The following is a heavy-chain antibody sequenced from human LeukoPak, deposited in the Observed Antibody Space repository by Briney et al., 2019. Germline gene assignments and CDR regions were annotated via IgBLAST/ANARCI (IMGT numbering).Heavy chain of an antibody. CDR3: AREPFDDAFDI. CDR1: GGSISSGNSY. J-gene: IGHJ3*02. CDR2: IYKSGTV. D-gene: IGHD3-9*01. V-gene: IGHV4-61*02. Sequence: SQTLSLTCSVSGGSISSGNSYWNWIRQPAGKGLGWIGRIYKSGTVNFNPSLKSRVTISLSTSRNQFSLKLSSVTAADTAVYYCAREPFDDAFDIWGQGIMVTVSS.